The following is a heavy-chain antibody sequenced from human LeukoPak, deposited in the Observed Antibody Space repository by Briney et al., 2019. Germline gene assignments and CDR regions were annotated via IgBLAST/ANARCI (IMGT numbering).Heavy chain of an antibody. CDR3: TRDRVCNTFDY. Sequence: GGSLRLSCAASGLTFSNSWMTWVRRAPEKGLEWLANINQDGSVRNYVDSVKGRFTISRDNAKNSLYLQMNSLRDEDTAVYYCTRDRVCNTFDYWGQGTLVTVSS. CDR1: GLTFSNSW. D-gene: IGHD2-8*01. J-gene: IGHJ4*02. CDR2: INQDGSVR. V-gene: IGHV3-7*01.